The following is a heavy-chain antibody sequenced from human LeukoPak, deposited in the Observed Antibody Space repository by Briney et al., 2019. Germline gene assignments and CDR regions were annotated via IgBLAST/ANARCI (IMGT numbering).Heavy chain of an antibody. V-gene: IGHV4-59*08. J-gene: IGHJ3*02. CDR2: IYYSGST. Sequence: SETLSLTCTVSGGSISSYYWSWIRQPPGKGLEWIGYIYYSGSTNYNPSLKSRVTISVDTSKNQFSLKLSSVTAADTAVYYCARFSRDYYDSSGYGIDAFDIWGQGTMVTVSS. D-gene: IGHD3-22*01. CDR1: GGSISSYY. CDR3: ARFSRDYYDSSGYGIDAFDI.